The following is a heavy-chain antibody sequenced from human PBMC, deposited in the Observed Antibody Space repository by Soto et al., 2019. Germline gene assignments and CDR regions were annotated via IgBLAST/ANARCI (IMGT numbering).Heavy chain of an antibody. CDR3: ARSPSKYYDFWSGYSNPYYYYGMDV. V-gene: IGHV1-8*01. D-gene: IGHD3-3*01. Sequence: ASVQVPRKASGYTFTSYDINWVRQATGRGLEWMGWMNPNSGNTGYAQKFQGRVTMTRNTSISTAYMELSSLRSEDTAVYYCARSPSKYYDFWSGYSNPYYYYGMDVWGQGTTVTVSS. J-gene: IGHJ6*02. CDR2: MNPNSGNT. CDR1: GYTFTSYD.